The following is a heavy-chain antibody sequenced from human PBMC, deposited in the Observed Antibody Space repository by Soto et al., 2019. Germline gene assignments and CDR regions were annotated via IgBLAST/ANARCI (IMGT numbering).Heavy chain of an antibody. Sequence: QVQLQESGPGLVKPSETLSLTCAVSGGSISNYYWAWIRQPPGKGLEWIGYIYYSGSTNYNPSLKSRVTISVDTSKNQFSLKLTSVTAADTAVYYCARELGWELSDAFDIWGQGTMVIVSS. J-gene: IGHJ3*02. CDR2: IYYSGST. D-gene: IGHD1-26*01. V-gene: IGHV4-59*01. CDR1: GGSISNYY. CDR3: ARELGWELSDAFDI.